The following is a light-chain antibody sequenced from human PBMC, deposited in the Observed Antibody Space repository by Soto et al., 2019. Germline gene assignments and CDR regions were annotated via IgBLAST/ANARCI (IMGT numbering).Light chain of an antibody. CDR1: SSNIGSNT. V-gene: IGLV1-44*01. J-gene: IGLJ1*01. CDR3: AAWDDSLIYV. CDR2: GNN. Sequence: QSVLTQPPSASGTPGQRVTISCSGSSSNIGSNTVNWYQQLPGTAPKLLIYGNNQRPSGVPDRFSGSKSGTSASLAISGLQSEDEAEYYCAAWDDSLIYVFGTGTKVTVL.